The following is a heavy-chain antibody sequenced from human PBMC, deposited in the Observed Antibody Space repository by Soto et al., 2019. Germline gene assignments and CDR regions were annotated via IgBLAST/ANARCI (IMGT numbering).Heavy chain of an antibody. Sequence: QVQLQESGPGLVKPSQTLSLTCTVSGGSISSGGYYWSWIRQHPGKGLEWIGYIYYSGSTYYNPSRQSRVTTSVDTTKNLFSLKVSAVTAADTAVYYCAREGGIVGATAADYWGQGTLVTVSS. V-gene: IGHV4-31*03. CDR3: AREGGIVGATAADY. D-gene: IGHD1-26*01. J-gene: IGHJ4*02. CDR2: IYYSGST. CDR1: GGSISSGGYY.